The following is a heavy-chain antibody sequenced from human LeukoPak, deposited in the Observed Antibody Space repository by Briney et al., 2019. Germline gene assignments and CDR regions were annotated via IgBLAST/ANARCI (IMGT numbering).Heavy chain of an antibody. CDR3: ARPIAAAGTDLGY. J-gene: IGHJ4*02. Sequence: GESLNISCKAPGYSFTNYWIGWVRQMPGKGLEWMGIIYPGDSDTRYSPSFQGQVTISVDKSVTTAYLQWSSLQASDTAMYYCARPIAAAGTDLGYWGQGTLVTVSS. CDR2: IYPGDSDT. CDR1: GYSFTNYW. D-gene: IGHD6-13*01. V-gene: IGHV5-51*01.